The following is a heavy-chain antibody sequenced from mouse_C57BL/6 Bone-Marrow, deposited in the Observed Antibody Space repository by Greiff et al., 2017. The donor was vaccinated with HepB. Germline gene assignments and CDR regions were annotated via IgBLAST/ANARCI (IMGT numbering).Heavy chain of an antibody. V-gene: IGHV1-72*01. CDR3: ANQLRLRDYAMDY. Sequence: VQLQQSGAELVKPGASVKLSCKASGYTFTSYWMHWVQQRPGRGLEWIGRIDPNSGGTKYNEKFKSKATLTVDKPSSTAYMQLSSLTSEDSAVYYCANQLRLRDYAMDYWGQGTSVTVSS. CDR2: IDPNSGGT. J-gene: IGHJ4*01. CDR1: GYTFTSYW. D-gene: IGHD3-2*02.